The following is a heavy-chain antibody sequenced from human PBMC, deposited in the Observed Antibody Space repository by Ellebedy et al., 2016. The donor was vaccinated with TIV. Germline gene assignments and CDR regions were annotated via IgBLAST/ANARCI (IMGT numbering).Heavy chain of an antibody. J-gene: IGHJ4*02. CDR3: ARHASYYDSSGYSGYYFDY. CDR1: SGSVSSFY. D-gene: IGHD3-22*01. V-gene: IGHV4-59*08. CDR2: MYYSGTT. Sequence: MPSETLSLTCTVSSGSVSSFYWNWIRQPPGKGLEWIADMYYSGTTNYNPSLKSRVTISVDTAKNQFSLKLSSVTAADTAVYYCARHASYYDSSGYSGYYFDYWGQGTLVTVSS.